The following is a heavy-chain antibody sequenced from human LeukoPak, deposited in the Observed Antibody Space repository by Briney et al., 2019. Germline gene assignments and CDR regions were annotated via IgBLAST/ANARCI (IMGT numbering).Heavy chain of an antibody. CDR3: AYGDYEGYFDL. CDR2: ISSSGSTI. J-gene: IGHJ2*01. CDR1: GFTVSSNY. D-gene: IGHD4-17*01. V-gene: IGHV3-11*01. Sequence: GGSLRLSFAASGFTVSSNYISWVRQAPGKGLEWVSYISSSGSTIYYADSVKGRFTISRDNAKNSLYLQMDSLRAEDTAVYYCAYGDYEGYFDLWGRGTLVTVSS.